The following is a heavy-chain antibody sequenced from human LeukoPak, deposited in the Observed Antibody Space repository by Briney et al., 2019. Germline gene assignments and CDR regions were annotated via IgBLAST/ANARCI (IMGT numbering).Heavy chain of an antibody. J-gene: IGHJ4*02. V-gene: IGHV1-69*01. CDR1: GGTFSRYA. CDR3: ARENRITIFGVVITPPYYFDY. CDR2: IIPIFGTA. D-gene: IGHD3-3*01. Sequence: SVKVSCKASGGTFSRYAISWVRQAPGQGLEWMGGIIPIFGTANYAQKFQGRVTITADESTSTAYMELSSLRPEDTAVYYCARENRITIFGVVITPPYYFDYWGQGTLVTVSS.